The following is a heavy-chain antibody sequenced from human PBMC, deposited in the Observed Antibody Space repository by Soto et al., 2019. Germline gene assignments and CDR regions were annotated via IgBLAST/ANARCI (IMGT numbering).Heavy chain of an antibody. CDR1: GYTFTSYA. D-gene: IGHD2-2*03. CDR2: INAGNGNT. J-gene: IGHJ5*02. Sequence: GASVKVSCKASGYTFTSYAMHWVRQAPGQRLEWMGWINAGNGNTKYSQKFQGRVTITRDTSASTAYMELSSLRSEDTAVYYCAGVYGYCSSTSCAPHNWFDPWGQGTLVTVSS. V-gene: IGHV1-3*01. CDR3: AGVYGYCSSTSCAPHNWFDP.